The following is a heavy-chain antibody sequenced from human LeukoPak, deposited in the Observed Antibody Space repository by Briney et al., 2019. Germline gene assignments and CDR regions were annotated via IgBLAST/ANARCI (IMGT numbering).Heavy chain of an antibody. CDR2: IYYSGST. CDR1: GGSISSSNYY. CDR3: ASRYDFWSGYSLHFDYYYMDV. V-gene: IGHV4-39*07. Sequence: SETLSLTCTVSGGSISSSNYYWGWIRQPPGKGLEWIGSIYYSGSTYYNPSLKSRVTISVDTSKNQFSLKLSSVTAADTAVYYCASRYDFWSGYSLHFDYYYMDVWGKGTTVTVSS. D-gene: IGHD3-3*01. J-gene: IGHJ6*03.